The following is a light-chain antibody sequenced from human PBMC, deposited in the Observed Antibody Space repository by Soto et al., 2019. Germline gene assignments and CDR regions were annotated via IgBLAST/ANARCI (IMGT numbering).Light chain of an antibody. CDR1: QSISIC. Sequence: EIVLTQSPATPSLSPGERATLSCRASQSISICLAWYQQKPGQAPRLLISDASNRATGIPARFSGSGSGTDFTLTISSLEPEDFAVYYCQQRDSWPRTFGQGTKLEIK. CDR2: DAS. CDR3: QQRDSWPRT. V-gene: IGKV3-11*01. J-gene: IGKJ2*01.